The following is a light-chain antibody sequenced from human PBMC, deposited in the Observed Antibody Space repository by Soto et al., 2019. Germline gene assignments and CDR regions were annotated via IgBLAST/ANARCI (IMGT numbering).Light chain of an antibody. CDR2: DAS. CDR1: QNINSW. Sequence: GDRVTITCRASQNINSWLAWYQQKPGKAPKFLIYDASSLESGVPSRFSGSGSGTEFTLTISSLQPDDFATYYCQHYNSYLWTFGQGTKVEIK. CDR3: QHYNSYLWT. V-gene: IGKV1-5*01. J-gene: IGKJ1*01.